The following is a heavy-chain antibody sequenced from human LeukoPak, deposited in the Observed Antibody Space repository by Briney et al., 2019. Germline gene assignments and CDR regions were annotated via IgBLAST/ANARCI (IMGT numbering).Heavy chain of an antibody. D-gene: IGHD3-22*01. J-gene: IGHJ4*02. CDR1: GYSISSSNW. CDR3: AGIGPDSSGYYDY. CDR2: IYYSGST. V-gene: IGHV4-28*01. Sequence: KSSETLSLTCAVSGYSISSSNWWGWIRQPPGKGLEWIGYIYYSGSTYYNPSLKSRVTMSVDTSKNQFSLKLSSVTAVDTAVYYCAGIGPDSSGYYDYWGQGTLVTVSS.